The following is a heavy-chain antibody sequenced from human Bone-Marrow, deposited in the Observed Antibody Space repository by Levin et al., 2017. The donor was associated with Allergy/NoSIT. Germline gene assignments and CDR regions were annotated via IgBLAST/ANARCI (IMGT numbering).Heavy chain of an antibody. Sequence: GESLKISCKASGYTFTSYGISWVRQAPGQGLEWMGWISAYNGNTNYAQKLQGRVTMTTDTSTSTAYMELRSLRSDDTAVYYCARDRYSGYDPVRSDYWGQGTLVTVSS. D-gene: IGHD5-12*01. CDR2: ISAYNGNT. CDR3: ARDRYSGYDPVRSDY. V-gene: IGHV1-18*01. J-gene: IGHJ4*02. CDR1: GYTFTSYG.